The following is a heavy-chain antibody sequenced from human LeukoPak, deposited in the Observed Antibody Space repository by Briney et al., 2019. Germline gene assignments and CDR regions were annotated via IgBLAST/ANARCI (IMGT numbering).Heavy chain of an antibody. CDR1: GFTFSNYR. D-gene: IGHD6-6*01. V-gene: IGHV3-74*01. CDR3: ARDTDGLGY. J-gene: IGHJ4*02. CDR2: ISGDGTTI. Sequence: GGSLRLSSAASGFTFSNYRMHWVRQAPGKGLVWVSRISGDGTTISYADSVKGRFTISRDNAKNTLYLQMNSLRAEDTAVYYCARDTDGLGYWGQGALVTVSS.